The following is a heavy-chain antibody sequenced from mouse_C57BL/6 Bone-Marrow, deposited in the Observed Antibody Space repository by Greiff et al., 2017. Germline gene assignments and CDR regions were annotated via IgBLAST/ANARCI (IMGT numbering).Heavy chain of an antibody. D-gene: IGHD1-1*01. CDR2: IDPENGDT. CDR1: GFNIKDDY. V-gene: IGHV14-4*01. Sequence: VQLQQSGAELVRPGASVKLSCTASGFNIKDDYMHWVKQRPEQGLEWIGWIDPENGDTEYASKFQGKATITADTSSNTAYLQLSSLTSEDTAVYYCTPYYYGSSLYRDVWGTGTTVTVSS. J-gene: IGHJ1*03. CDR3: TPYYYGSSLYRDV.